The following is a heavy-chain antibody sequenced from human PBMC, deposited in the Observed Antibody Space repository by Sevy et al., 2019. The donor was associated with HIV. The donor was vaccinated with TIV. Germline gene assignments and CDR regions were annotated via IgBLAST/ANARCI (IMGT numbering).Heavy chain of an antibody. D-gene: IGHD2-21*02. V-gene: IGHV4-38-2*01. CDR3: ARASGGDRLDYYGMDV. Sequence: SETLSLTCAVSNFSISSGYYWGWIRQPPGKGLEWIGNIYHGGSTYYNPSLKRRVTISMDTSKNHFSLRLSSVTAADTAVYYCARASGGDRLDYYGMDVWGQGTTVTVSS. CDR1: NFSISSGYY. CDR2: IYHGGST. J-gene: IGHJ6*02.